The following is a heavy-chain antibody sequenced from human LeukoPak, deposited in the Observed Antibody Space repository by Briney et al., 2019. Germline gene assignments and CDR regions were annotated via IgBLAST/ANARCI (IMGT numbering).Heavy chain of an antibody. Sequence: KASETLSLTCTVSGGSISSYYWSWIRQPPGKGLEWIGYIYYSGSTNYNPSLKSRVTISVDTSKNQFSLKLSSVTAADTAIYYCARGKNSSPNWFDPWGQGTLVTVSS. D-gene: IGHD6-13*01. CDR1: GGSISSYY. CDR3: ARGKNSSPNWFDP. CDR2: IYYSGST. J-gene: IGHJ5*02. V-gene: IGHV4-59*01.